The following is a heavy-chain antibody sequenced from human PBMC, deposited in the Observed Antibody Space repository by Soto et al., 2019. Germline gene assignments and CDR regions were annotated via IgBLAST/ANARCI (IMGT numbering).Heavy chain of an antibody. J-gene: IGHJ3*02. CDR1: GYTFTGYY. V-gene: IGHV1-2*04. CDR3: ARDPTTVTTFGAFDI. Sequence: GASVKVSCKASGYTFTGYYMHWVRQAPGQGLEWMGWINPNSGGTNYAQKFQGWVTMTRDTSISTAYMELSRLRSDDTAVYYCARDPTTVTTFGAFDIWGQGTMVTVSS. D-gene: IGHD4-17*01. CDR2: INPNSGGT.